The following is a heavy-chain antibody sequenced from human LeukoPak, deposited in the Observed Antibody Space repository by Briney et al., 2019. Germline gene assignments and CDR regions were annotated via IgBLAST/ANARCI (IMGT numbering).Heavy chain of an antibody. J-gene: IGHJ4*02. CDR3: AKSDGSSSWYEYFDY. CDR1: GFTFSSYA. Sequence: GGSLRLSCAASGFTFSSYAMSWVRQAPGKGLEWASAISGSGGSTYYADSAKGRFTISRDNSKSTLYLQMNSLRAEDTAVYYCAKSDGSSSWYEYFDYWGQGTLVTVSS. V-gene: IGHV3-23*01. D-gene: IGHD6-13*01. CDR2: ISGSGGST.